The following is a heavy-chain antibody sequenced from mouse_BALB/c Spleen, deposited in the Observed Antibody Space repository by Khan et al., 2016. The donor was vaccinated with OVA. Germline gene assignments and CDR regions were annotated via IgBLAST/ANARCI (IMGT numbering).Heavy chain of an antibody. Sequence: EVKLLESGPGLVKPSQSLSLTCTVTGYSFTSDYARNWIRQFPGNKLEWMGYISSSGSTNYNPALKSRIPITRDTSKNQFFLQLNSVTTEDTATDYCARDGSRYNYAMDYWGQGTSVTVSS. CDR3: ARDGSRYNYAMDY. J-gene: IGHJ4*01. D-gene: IGHD2-3*01. V-gene: IGHV3-2*02. CDR2: ISSSGST. CDR1: GYSFTSDYA.